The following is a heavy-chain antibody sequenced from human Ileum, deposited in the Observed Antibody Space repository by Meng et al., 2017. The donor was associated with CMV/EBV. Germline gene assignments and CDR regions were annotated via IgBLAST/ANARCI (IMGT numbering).Heavy chain of an antibody. Sequence: ASVTVSCKASGYTFTGYYMHWVRRAPGQGLEWMGWINPNSGGTNYAQKFQGRVTMTRDTSISTAYMELSRLRSDDTAVYYCAREVDIAAAGFDYWGQGTLVTVSS. CDR2: INPNSGGT. CDR1: GYTFTGYY. D-gene: IGHD6-13*01. V-gene: IGHV1-2*02. CDR3: AREVDIAAAGFDY. J-gene: IGHJ4*02.